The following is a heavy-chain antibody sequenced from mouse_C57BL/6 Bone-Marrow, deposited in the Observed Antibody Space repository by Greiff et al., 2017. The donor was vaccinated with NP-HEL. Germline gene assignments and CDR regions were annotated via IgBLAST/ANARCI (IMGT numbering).Heavy chain of an antibody. CDR2: IYPGSGNT. Sequence: VQLVESGAELVRPGASVKLSCKASGYTFTDYYINWVKQRPGQGLEWIARIYPGSGNTYYNEKFKGKATLTAEKSSSTAYMQLSSLTSEDSAVYFCERAGYCGWFAYWGQGTLVTVSA. V-gene: IGHV1-76*01. CDR3: ERAGYCGWFAY. D-gene: IGHD2-3*01. CDR1: GYTFTDYY. J-gene: IGHJ3*01.